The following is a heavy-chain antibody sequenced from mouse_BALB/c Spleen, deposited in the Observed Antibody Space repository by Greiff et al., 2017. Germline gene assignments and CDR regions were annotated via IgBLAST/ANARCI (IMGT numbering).Heavy chain of an antibody. CDR1: GFSLTSYG. D-gene: IGHD4-1*01. Sequence: QVHVKQSGPGLVAPSQSLSITCTVSGFSLTSYGVHWVRQPPGKGLEWLGVIWAGGSTNYNSALMSRLSISKDNSKSQVFLKMNSLQTDDTAMYYCARELGYYYAMDYWGQGTSVTVSS. J-gene: IGHJ4*01. CDR3: ARELGYYYAMDY. CDR2: IWAGGST. V-gene: IGHV2-9*02.